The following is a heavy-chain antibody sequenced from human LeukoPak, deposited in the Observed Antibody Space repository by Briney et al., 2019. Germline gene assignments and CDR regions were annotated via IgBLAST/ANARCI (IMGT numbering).Heavy chain of an antibody. Sequence: GGSLRLSCAASGFTFSSYGMHWVRQAPGKGLEWVAVILNDGSQEKYADSVKGRFTISRDNSKNTLFLQMNGLRAEDTAAYYCARDDALGDNALDIWGQGTMVTVSS. CDR3: ARDDALGDNALDI. CDR2: ILNDGSQE. D-gene: IGHD3-16*01. J-gene: IGHJ3*02. V-gene: IGHV3-33*01. CDR1: GFTFSSYG.